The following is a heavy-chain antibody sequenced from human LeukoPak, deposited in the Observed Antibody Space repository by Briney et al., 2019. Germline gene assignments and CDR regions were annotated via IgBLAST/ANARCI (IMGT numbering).Heavy chain of an antibody. V-gene: IGHV3-21*01. CDR1: GFTFSSYS. D-gene: IGHD3-3*01. Sequence: PGGSLRLSCAASGFTFSSYSMNWVRQAPGKGLEWVSSISSSSSYIYYADSVKGRFTISRDNAKNSLYLQMNSLRAEDTAVYYCARDRTGYYDFWSGYSWTFTSDSSFDYWGQGTLVTVSS. CDR2: ISSSSSYI. CDR3: ARDRTGYYDFWSGYSWTFTSDSSFDY. J-gene: IGHJ4*02.